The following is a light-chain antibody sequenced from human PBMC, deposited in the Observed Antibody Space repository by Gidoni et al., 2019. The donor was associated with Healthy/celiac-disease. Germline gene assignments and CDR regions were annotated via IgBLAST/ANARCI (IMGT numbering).Light chain of an antibody. J-gene: IGKJ1*01. CDR3: QQSYSTHVT. CDR1: QSISSY. V-gene: IGKV1-39*01. CDR2: AAS. Sequence: DIQLTPSLSSLSASVGDRVTIPCRASQSISSYLNWHQQKSGKAPKLLIYAASSLQSGVPSRFSGSGSGTDFTLTISSLQPEDFATYYCQQSYSTHVTFGQGTKVEIK.